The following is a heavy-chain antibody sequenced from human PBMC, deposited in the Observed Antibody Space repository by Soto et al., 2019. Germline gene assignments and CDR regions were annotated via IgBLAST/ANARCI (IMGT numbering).Heavy chain of an antibody. V-gene: IGHV2-5*02. CDR2: IYWDDDK. CDR1: GFSLSTSGVS. J-gene: IGHJ4*02. D-gene: IGHD3-22*01. CDR3: AQRCYYYTFDY. Sequence: QITLKESGPTLVKPTQTLTLTCTFSGFSLSTSGVSVGWIRQPPGKALEWLALIYWDDDKRYSPSLKSRLTITKDTSKNQVVLTNTNIDPVDTATYYCAQRCYYYTFDYWGQGTLVTVSS.